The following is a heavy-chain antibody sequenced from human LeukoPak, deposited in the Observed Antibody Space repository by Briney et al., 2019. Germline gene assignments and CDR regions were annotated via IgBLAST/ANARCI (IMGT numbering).Heavy chain of an antibody. CDR3: ARSTAVAGEEYFDY. V-gene: IGHV4-34*01. CDR1: GGSFSGYY. CDR2: INHSGST. Sequence: SSETLSLTCAVYGGSFSGYYWSWIRQPPGKGLEWIGEINHSGSTNYNPSLKSRVTISVDTSKSQFSLKLSSVTAADTAVYYCARSTAVAGEEYFDYWGQGTLVTVSS. D-gene: IGHD6-19*01. J-gene: IGHJ4*02.